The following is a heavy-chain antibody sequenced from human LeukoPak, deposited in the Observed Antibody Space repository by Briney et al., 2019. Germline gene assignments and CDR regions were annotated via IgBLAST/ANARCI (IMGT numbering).Heavy chain of an antibody. J-gene: IGHJ4*02. CDR3: AREMERYFDY. CDR2: ISYDGRNK. D-gene: IGHD1-26*01. V-gene: IGHV3-30*04. CDR1: GFTFSSYA. Sequence: PGGSLRLSCAASGFTFSSYAMHWARQARGKGLDWVAVISYDGRNKYYADSVKGRFTISRDNSKNTLYLQMNSLRAEDTAMYYCAREMERYFDYWGQGTLVTVSS.